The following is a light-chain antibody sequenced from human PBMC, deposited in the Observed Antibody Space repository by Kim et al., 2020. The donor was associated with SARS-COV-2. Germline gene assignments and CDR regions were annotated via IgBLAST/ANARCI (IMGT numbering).Light chain of an antibody. J-gene: IGKJ4*01. Sequence: VDPGERATLTCRASQTIGSNLAWYQQKPGQAPRLVIYGAYNRATGIPARFSGSGSGTDFTLTISTLQSEDFAVYYCQQYKNWPLTFGGGTKLEI. V-gene: IGKV3D-15*01. CDR3: QQYKNWPLT. CDR2: GAY. CDR1: QTIGSN.